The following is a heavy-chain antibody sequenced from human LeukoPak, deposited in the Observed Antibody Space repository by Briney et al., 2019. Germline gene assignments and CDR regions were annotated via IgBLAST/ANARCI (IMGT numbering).Heavy chain of an antibody. V-gene: IGHV4-30-2*02. CDR2: IYQSESS. J-gene: IGHJ5*02. Sequence: SQTLSLTCAVSGGSINNGDYSWSWIRQPPGKGLEWIGYIYQSESSYYNPSLKSRVTISVDTSKNQFSLKLSSVAAADTAVYYCAGLGASGNGYLSWFDPWGQGTLVTVSS. D-gene: IGHD3-22*01. CDR3: AGLGASGNGYLSWFDP. CDR1: GGSINNGDYS.